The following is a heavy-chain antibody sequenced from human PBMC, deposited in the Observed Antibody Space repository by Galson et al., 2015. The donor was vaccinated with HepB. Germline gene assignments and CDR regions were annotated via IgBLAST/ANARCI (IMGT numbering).Heavy chain of an antibody. D-gene: IGHD6-19*01. CDR1: GYTFTSYD. CDR2: MDPNSGST. Sequence: SVKVSCKASGYTFTSYDINWVRQATGRGLEWMGWMDPNSGSTGYAQKFQGRVTITRNTSISTAYMELSSLRSEDTAVYYCASLAVAGTLGDYYYSGMDVRGQGTPVTVSS. V-gene: IGHV1-8*01. CDR3: ASLAVAGTLGDYYYSGMDV. J-gene: IGHJ6*02.